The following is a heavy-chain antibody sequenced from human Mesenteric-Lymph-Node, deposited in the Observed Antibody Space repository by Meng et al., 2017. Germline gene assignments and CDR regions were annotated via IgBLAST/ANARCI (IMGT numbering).Heavy chain of an antibody. J-gene: IGHJ4*02. CDR3: ASSGFGNVGIDY. CDR1: GYTFTSYG. CDR2: IIPIFEIG. D-gene: IGHD3-3*01. Sequence: SVKVSCKASGYTFTSYGISWVRQAPGQGLEWMGGIIPIFEIGNNAQKFQGRVMITADESTTTAYMELSSLRSEDSALYYCASSGFGNVGIDYWGQGTLVTVSS. V-gene: IGHV1-69*13.